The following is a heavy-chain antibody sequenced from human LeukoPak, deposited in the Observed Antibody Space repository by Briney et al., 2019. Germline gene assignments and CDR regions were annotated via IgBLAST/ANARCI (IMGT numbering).Heavy chain of an antibody. D-gene: IGHD2-2*01. CDR2: INHSGST. J-gene: IGHJ4*02. Sequence: TSETLSLTCAVYGGSFSGYYWSWIRQPPGKGLEWIGEINHSGSTNYNPSLESRVTISVDTSKNQFSLKLSSVTAADTAVYYCARGRGIVPAARYLDYWGQGTLVTVSS. CDR3: ARGRGIVPAARYLDY. CDR1: GGSFSGYY. V-gene: IGHV4-34*01.